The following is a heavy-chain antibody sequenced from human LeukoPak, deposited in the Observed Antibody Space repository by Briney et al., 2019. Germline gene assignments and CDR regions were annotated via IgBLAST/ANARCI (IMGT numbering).Heavy chain of an antibody. CDR1: GYTFTSYA. V-gene: IGHV1-69*13. CDR3: ARGCITMVRGVRYANYYYYYMDV. Sequence: GASVKVSCKASGYTFTSYAISWVRQAPGQGLEWMGGIIPIFGTANYAQKFQGRVTITADESTSTAYMELSSLRSEDMAVYYCARGCITMVRGVRYANYYYYYMDVWGKGTTVTISS. CDR2: IIPIFGTA. D-gene: IGHD3-10*01. J-gene: IGHJ6*03.